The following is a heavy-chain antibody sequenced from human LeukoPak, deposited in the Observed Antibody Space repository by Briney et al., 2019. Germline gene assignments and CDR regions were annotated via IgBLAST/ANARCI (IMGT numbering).Heavy chain of an antibody. CDR1: GFTFSSYG. V-gene: IGHV3-30*02. Sequence: GGSLRLSCAASGFTFSSYGMHWVRQAPGKGLEWVAFIRYDGSNKYYADSVKGRFTISRDNSKNTLYLQMNSLRAEDTAVYYCALRYFDWSTTPYYFDYWGQGTLVTVSS. CDR3: ALRYFDWSTTPYYFDY. CDR2: IRYDGSNK. D-gene: IGHD3-9*01. J-gene: IGHJ4*02.